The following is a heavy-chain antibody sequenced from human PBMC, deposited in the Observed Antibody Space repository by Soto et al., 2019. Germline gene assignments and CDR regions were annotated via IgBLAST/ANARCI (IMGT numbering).Heavy chain of an antibody. CDR3: ARPFYRGYCTDGVCYSYDY. CDR2: IFPADSEI. CDR1: GYTFTDYW. Sequence: EVQLVQSGAEVRKPGESLKISCQISGYTFTDYWIAWLRQMPGKGLEWMGIIFPADSEIRYSPSFRGHVTISADTSISTAYLQWSSLEASDTAIYYCARPFYRGYCTDGVCYSYDYWGHGTLVTVSS. D-gene: IGHD2-8*01. V-gene: IGHV5-51*01. J-gene: IGHJ4*01.